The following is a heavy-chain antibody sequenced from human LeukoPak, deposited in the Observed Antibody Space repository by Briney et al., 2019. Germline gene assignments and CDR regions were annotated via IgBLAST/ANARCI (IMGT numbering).Heavy chain of an antibody. D-gene: IGHD6-25*01. J-gene: IGHJ6*03. Sequence: SETLSLTCTVSGGSISGSSYYWGWIRQPPGKGLEWIGSIYYSGSTNYNPSLKSRVTISVDTSKNQFSLKLSSVTAADTAVYYCARARPPLYYYYMDVWGKGTTVTVSS. CDR3: ARARPPLYYYYMDV. V-gene: IGHV4-39*07. CDR2: IYYSGST. CDR1: GGSISGSSYY.